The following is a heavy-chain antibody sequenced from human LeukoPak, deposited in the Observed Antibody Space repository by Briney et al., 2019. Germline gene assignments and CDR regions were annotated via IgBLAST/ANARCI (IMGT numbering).Heavy chain of an antibody. J-gene: IGHJ5*02. Sequence: GASVKVSCKASGYTFTGYYMHWVRQAPGQGLEWMGWINPNSGGTNYAQKFQGRVTMTRDTSISTAYMELSRLRSDDTAVYYCAREVFDYGSAHGSSKYNWFDPWGQGTLVTVSS. D-gene: IGHD3-10*01. CDR2: INPNSGGT. CDR3: AREVFDYGSAHGSSKYNWFDP. CDR1: GYTFTGYY. V-gene: IGHV1-2*02.